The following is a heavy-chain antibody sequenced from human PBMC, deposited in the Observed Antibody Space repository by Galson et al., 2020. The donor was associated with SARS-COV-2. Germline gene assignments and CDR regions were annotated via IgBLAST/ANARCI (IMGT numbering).Heavy chain of an antibody. D-gene: IGHD1-26*01. J-gene: IGHJ4*02. Sequence: GGSLRLSCAASGFTFSNYVMHWVRQAPGKGPEWVAVISSDGSNSFYADSLKGRFTISRDNSKSTLYLQMNSLGAEDTAVYYCARGGEWEQPYYFDYWGQGTLVTVSS. CDR1: GFTFSNYV. V-gene: IGHV3-30*04. CDR3: ARGGEWEQPYYFDY. CDR2: ISSDGSNS.